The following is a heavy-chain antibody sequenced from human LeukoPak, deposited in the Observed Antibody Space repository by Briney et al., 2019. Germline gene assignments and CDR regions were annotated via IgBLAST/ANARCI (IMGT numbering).Heavy chain of an antibody. Sequence: GGSLRLSCAASGFTFSTYSMSWVRQAPGKGLEWVSSISSNSRYIYYADSMRGRFTISRDNARNSLYLQMNSLKPEDTAVYYCARVAEAAAFDSWGQGTLVTVSS. J-gene: IGHJ4*02. D-gene: IGHD6-13*01. CDR3: ARVAEAAAFDS. CDR1: GFTFSTYS. V-gene: IGHV3-21*06. CDR2: ISSNSRYI.